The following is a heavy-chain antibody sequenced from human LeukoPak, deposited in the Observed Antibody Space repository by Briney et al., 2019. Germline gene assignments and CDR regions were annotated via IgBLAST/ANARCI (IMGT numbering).Heavy chain of an antibody. CDR1: GFTFSSYA. D-gene: IGHD6-19*01. CDR3: AKDLGYSSGSADY. CDR2: ISYDGSNK. V-gene: IGHV3-30*18. J-gene: IGHJ4*02. Sequence: GGSLRLSCAASGFTFSSYAMSWVRQAPGKGLEWVAVISYDGSNKYYADSVKGRFTISRDNSKNTLYLQMNSLRAEDTAVYYCAKDLGYSSGSADYWGQGTLVTVSS.